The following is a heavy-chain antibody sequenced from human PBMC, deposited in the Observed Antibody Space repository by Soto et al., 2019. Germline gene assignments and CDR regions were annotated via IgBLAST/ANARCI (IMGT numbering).Heavy chain of an antibody. CDR2: INPNSGGT. Sequence: GASVKVSCKASGYTFTGYYMHWVRQAPGQGLEWMGWINPNSGGTNYAQKFQGWVTMTRDTSISTAYMELSRLRSDDTAVYYCAREIEYSNYDGYYYYYMDVWGKGTTVTVSS. J-gene: IGHJ6*03. CDR1: GYTFTGYY. CDR3: AREIEYSNYDGYYYYYMDV. V-gene: IGHV1-2*04. D-gene: IGHD4-4*01.